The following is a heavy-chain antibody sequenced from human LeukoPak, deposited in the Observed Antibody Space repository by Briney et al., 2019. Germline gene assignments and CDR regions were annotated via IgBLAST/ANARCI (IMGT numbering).Heavy chain of an antibody. V-gene: IGHV4-59*08. Sequence: PSETLSLTCTVSGDSFSSYYWSWTRQPPGKGLEWVGYIYTSGCANYNPALKSRVTISVDTSKIQCSLKLSSVTAADTAGCYCARHTQWLAYFDYWGQGTLVTVSS. D-gene: IGHD6-19*01. CDR2: IYTSGCA. CDR3: ARHTQWLAYFDY. CDR1: GDSFSSYY. J-gene: IGHJ4*02.